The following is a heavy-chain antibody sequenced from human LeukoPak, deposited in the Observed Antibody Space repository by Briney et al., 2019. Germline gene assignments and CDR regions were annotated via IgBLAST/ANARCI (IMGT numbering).Heavy chain of an antibody. Sequence: NHGESLKISCRGSGYSSTTYWIGWVRQMPGKGLEWMGIIYPGDSDTRYTPSFQGQVTMSADKSINTAYLQWSSLKASDTAMYYCARRQGCSSTSCPPDYWGQGTLVTVSP. CDR3: ARRQGCSSTSCPPDY. J-gene: IGHJ4*02. CDR2: IYPGDSDT. D-gene: IGHD2-2*01. CDR1: GYSSTTYW. V-gene: IGHV5-51*01.